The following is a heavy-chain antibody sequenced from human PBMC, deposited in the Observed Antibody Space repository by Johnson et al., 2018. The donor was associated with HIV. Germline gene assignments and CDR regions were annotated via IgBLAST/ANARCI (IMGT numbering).Heavy chain of an antibody. CDR3: ARLRGAFDI. J-gene: IGHJ3*02. V-gene: IGHV3-30*04. CDR1: GFTFSSYA. Sequence: QVQLVESGGGVVQPGRSLRLSCAASGFTFSSYAMHWVRQAPGKGLEWVAAISYDGSNKDYADSVKGRFTISRDNSKNTLYLQVNSLRAEDTAVYYCARLRGAFDIWGQGTMVTVSS. CDR2: ISYDGSNK.